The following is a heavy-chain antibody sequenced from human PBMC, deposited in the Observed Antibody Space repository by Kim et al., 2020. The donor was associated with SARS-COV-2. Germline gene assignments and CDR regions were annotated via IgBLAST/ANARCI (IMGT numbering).Heavy chain of an antibody. CDR3: ARGRFGAIYYFDP. Sequence: ASVKVSCKASGYSFTSYYMHWLREAPGQGLEWIGIINPSGGATTYAQKFQGRVTMTRDTSTSTVYMELSNLRSEDTAVYYCARGRFGAIYYFDPWGQGTLVTVPS. D-gene: IGHD3-10*01. J-gene: IGHJ4*02. V-gene: IGHV1-46*01. CDR2: INPSGGAT. CDR1: GYSFTSYY.